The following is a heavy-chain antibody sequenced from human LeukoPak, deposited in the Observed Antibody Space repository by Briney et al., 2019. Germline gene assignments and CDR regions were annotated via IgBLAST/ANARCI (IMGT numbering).Heavy chain of an antibody. CDR2: INSGSSTI. D-gene: IGHD1-1*01. CDR1: EFSLRSYS. J-gene: IGHJ3*02. Sequence: GGSLRLSCGASEFSLRSYSMDWVRQAPGKGLEWVSHINSGSSTIYYADSVKGRFTISRDNAGNSLYLHMNSLRAEDTAVYYCARVLLERPGIDSFDMWGIETMVAVSS. V-gene: IGHV3-48*01. CDR3: ARVLLERPGIDSFDM.